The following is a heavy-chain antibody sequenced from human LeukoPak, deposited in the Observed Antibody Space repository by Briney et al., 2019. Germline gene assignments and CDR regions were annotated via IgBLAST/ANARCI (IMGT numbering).Heavy chain of an antibody. V-gene: IGHV4-59*01. D-gene: IGHD3-22*01. CDR1: GGSISSYY. J-gene: IGHJ5*02. Sequence: SETLCLTCTVSGGSISSYYWSWIRQPPGKGLEWIGYIYYSGSTNYNPSLKSRVTISVDTSKNQFSLKLSSVTAADTAVYYCAREEGDSSGYYNWFDPWGQGTLVTVSS. CDR2: IYYSGST. CDR3: AREEGDSSGYYNWFDP.